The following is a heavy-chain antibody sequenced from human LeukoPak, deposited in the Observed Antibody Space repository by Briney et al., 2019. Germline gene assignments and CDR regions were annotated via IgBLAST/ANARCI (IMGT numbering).Heavy chain of an antibody. J-gene: IGHJ5*02. CDR1: GFTFSNYA. CDR2: ISGNGGST. V-gene: IGHV3-23*01. D-gene: IGHD4-11*01. Sequence: GGSLRLSCAASGFTFSNYAMIWVRQAPGKGLEWVSVISGNGGSTYYADSVKGRFTISRDNSKNMVSLQMNSLRAEDTAVYYCTKGRDHTNYPTWFDPWGQGTLVTVSS. CDR3: TKGRDHTNYPTWFDP.